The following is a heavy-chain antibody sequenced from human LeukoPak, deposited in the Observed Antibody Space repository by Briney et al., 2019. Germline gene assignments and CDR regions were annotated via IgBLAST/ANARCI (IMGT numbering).Heavy chain of an antibody. CDR3: ARERYGGYQVDY. CDR2: ISVYNANT. J-gene: IGHJ4*02. V-gene: IGHV1-18*01. CDR1: GYTFTSYD. D-gene: IGHD4-23*01. Sequence: GASVKVSCKASGYTFTSYDISWVRPAPGQGLEWMGRISVYNANTKYAQTLQGRVTMTTDTSTSTAYMELRSLRSDDTAVYYCARERYGGYQVDYWGQGTLVTVSS.